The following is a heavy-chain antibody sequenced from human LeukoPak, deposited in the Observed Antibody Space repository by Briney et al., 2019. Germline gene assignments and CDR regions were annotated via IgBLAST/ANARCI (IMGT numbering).Heavy chain of an antibody. CDR1: GYTFTSYA. CDR2: INAGNGNT. CDR3: ARSFFAGFGEGFDY. V-gene: IGHV1-3*03. Sequence: ASVKVSCKASGYTFTSYAMHWVRQAPGQRLEWMGWINAGNGNTKYSQEFQGRVTITRGTSASTAYMELSSLRSEDMAVYYCARSFFAGFGEGFDYWGQGTLVTVSS. J-gene: IGHJ4*02. D-gene: IGHD3-10*01.